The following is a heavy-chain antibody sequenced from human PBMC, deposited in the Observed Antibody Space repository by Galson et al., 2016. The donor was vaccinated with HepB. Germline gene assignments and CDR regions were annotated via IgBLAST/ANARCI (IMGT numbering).Heavy chain of an antibody. V-gene: IGHV3-15*07. CDR2: IKRKSDGGTI. D-gene: IGHD6-13*01. CDR3: TTAGGISWPPY. Sequence: SLRLSCAGSGLTFSKVWMSWVRQAPGKGLEWVGRIKRKSDGGTIDYVAPVKGRLTISRDDSKNRAYLQMNSLKTEDTGVYNCTTAGGISWPPYWGQGTLVTVSS. CDR1: GLTFSKVW. J-gene: IGHJ4*02.